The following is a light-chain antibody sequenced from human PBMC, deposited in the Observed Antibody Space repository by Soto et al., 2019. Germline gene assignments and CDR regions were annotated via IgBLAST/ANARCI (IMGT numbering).Light chain of an antibody. J-gene: IGKJ4*01. Sequence: EILMPQSPGTLPVSPGERATLSCRASPSVSSNIAWYQQKPGKAPRLLIFGASTRATVIPARFSGSGSGTEFTLTISSLQSEDVAIYYCQHYNNRPLTFGGGTKVEIK. V-gene: IGKV3-15*01. CDR3: QHYNNRPLT. CDR2: GAS. CDR1: PSVSSN.